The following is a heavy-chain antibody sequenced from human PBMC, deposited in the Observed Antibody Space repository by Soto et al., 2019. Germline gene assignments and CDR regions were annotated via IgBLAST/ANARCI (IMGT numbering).Heavy chain of an antibody. V-gene: IGHV4-59*01. J-gene: IGHJ4*02. CDR3: ARVKFGKVDFDY. CDR2: IYYSGST. Sequence: SETLSLTCTVSGGSISSYYWSWIRQPPGKGLEWIGYIYYSGSTNYNPSLKSRVTISVDTSKNQFSLKLSSVTAADTAVYYCARVKFGKVDFDYWGQGTLVTVS. D-gene: IGHD3-10*01. CDR1: GGSISSYY.